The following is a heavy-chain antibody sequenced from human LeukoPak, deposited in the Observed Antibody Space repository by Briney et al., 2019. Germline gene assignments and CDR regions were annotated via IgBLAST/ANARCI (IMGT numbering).Heavy chain of an antibody. D-gene: IGHD4-17*01. CDR2: IYHSGST. CDR1: GYSISSGYY. V-gene: IGHV4-38-2*02. J-gene: IGHJ5*02. CDR3: ARGDSDTVTPGNWFDP. Sequence: SETLSLTCTVSGYSISSGYYWGWIRQPPGKGLEWIGSIYHSGSTYYNPSLKSRVTISVDTSKNQFSLRLSSVTAADTAVYYCARGDSDTVTPGNWFDPWGQGTLVTVSS.